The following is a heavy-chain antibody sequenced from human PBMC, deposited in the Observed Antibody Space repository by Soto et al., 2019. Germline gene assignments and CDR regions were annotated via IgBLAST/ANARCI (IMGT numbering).Heavy chain of an antibody. Sequence: GVSLRLSCAASGFTFSSYAMSWVRQAPGKGLEWVSTISGGGDNTYYADSVRGRFTISRDNSKNTLYLQMNSLRAEDTAVYYCAKETLGYCSSGSCRIDYWGQGTPVTVSS. CDR2: ISGGGDNT. CDR3: AKETLGYCSSGSCRIDY. V-gene: IGHV3-23*01. D-gene: IGHD2-15*01. J-gene: IGHJ4*02. CDR1: GFTFSSYA.